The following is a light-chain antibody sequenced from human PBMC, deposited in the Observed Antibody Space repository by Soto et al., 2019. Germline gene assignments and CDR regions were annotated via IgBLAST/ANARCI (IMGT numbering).Light chain of an antibody. CDR2: DAS. CDR1: QGISSA. V-gene: IGKV1-13*02. Sequence: ATQLTQSPSSLSASVGDRVTITCRASQGISSALAWYQQKPGKAPKLLIYDASSLESGVPSRFSGSGSGTEFTLTITSLQPDDFATYYCQQYNSYPWTFGQGTKVDIK. CDR3: QQYNSYPWT. J-gene: IGKJ1*01.